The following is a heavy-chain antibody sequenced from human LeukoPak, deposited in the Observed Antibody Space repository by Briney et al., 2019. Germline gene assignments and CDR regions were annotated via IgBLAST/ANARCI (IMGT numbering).Heavy chain of an antibody. V-gene: IGHV1-69*05. CDR1: GGTFSSYA. CDR3: ARDRRVVPAAQSGAFDI. Sequence: SVKVSCKASGGTFSSYAISWVRQAPGQGLEWMGGIIPIFGTENYAQKFQRRVTITTDESTSTAYMAQSSLRSEDTAVYYCARDRRVVPAAQSGAFDIWGQGTMVTVSS. D-gene: IGHD2-2*01. CDR2: IIPIFGTE. J-gene: IGHJ3*02.